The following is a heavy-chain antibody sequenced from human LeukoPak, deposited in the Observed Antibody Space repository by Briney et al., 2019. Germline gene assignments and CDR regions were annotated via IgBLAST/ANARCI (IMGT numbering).Heavy chain of an antibody. CDR3: ARDRGSQPFIDY. CDR1: GGSISSGSYY. CDR2: IYTSGST. J-gene: IGHJ4*02. D-gene: IGHD1-26*01. Sequence: SETLSLTCTVSGGSISSGSYYWSWIRQPAGKGLEWIGRIYTSGSTNYNPSLKSRVTISVDTSKNQFSLKLSSVTAADTAVYYCARDRGSQPFIDYWGQGTLVTVSS. V-gene: IGHV4-61*02.